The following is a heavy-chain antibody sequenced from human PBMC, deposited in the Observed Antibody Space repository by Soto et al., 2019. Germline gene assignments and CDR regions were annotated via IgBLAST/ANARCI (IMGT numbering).Heavy chain of an antibody. V-gene: IGHV4-39*01. CDR1: GGSISSSSYY. CDR2: IYYSGST. Sequence: SETLSLTCTVSGGSISSSSYYWGWIRQPPGKGLEWIGSIYYSGSTYYNPSLKSRVTISVDTSKNQFSLKLSSVTAADTAVYYCARPSTGYYYGKDVWGQGTTVTVSS. J-gene: IGHJ6*02. CDR3: ARPSTGYYYGKDV.